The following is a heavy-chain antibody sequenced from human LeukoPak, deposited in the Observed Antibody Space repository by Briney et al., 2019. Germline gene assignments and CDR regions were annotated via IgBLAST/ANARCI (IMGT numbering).Heavy chain of an antibody. J-gene: IGHJ4*02. V-gene: IGHV3-30-3*01. CDR1: GCTFRSYA. CDR2: ISYDASNK. CDR3: AREEYGGVYFDY. Sequence: GGALRLSRVDSGCTFRSYAMHWVRQAPGKGLEWVAVISYDASNKYYTDSLKGRFTISRNNSKNMLYLQIASLRVEDTAVYHGAREEYGGVYFDYWGQGTLVTVSS. D-gene: IGHD4-23*01.